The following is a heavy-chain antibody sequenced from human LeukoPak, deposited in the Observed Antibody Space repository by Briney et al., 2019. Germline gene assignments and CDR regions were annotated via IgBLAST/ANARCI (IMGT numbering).Heavy chain of an antibody. D-gene: IGHD3-3*01. J-gene: IGHJ5*02. CDR1: GFTFDDYA. Sequence: PGGSLRLSCAASGFTFDDYAMHWVRQAPGKGLEWVSLISGDGGSTYYADSVKGRFTISRDNSKYSLYLQMNSLRTEDTALYYCAKDPTYDFWSGYLRGKNWFDPWGQGTLVTVSS. V-gene: IGHV3-43*02. CDR3: AKDPTYDFWSGYLRGKNWFDP. CDR2: ISGDGGST.